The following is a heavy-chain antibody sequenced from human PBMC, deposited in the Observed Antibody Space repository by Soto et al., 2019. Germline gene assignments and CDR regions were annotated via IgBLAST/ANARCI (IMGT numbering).Heavy chain of an antibody. CDR1: GGSISSSNW. J-gene: IGHJ4*02. CDR2: IYHSGST. D-gene: IGHD1-26*01. CDR3: ARARVGATTGVFYYFDY. Sequence: QVQLQESGPGLVKPSGTLSLTCAVSGGSISSSNWWSWVRQPPGKGLEWIGEIYHSGSTNYNPSLKSRVTISVDKSKNQFSLKLSSETAADTAVYYCARARVGATTGVFYYFDYWGQGTLVTVSS. V-gene: IGHV4-4*02.